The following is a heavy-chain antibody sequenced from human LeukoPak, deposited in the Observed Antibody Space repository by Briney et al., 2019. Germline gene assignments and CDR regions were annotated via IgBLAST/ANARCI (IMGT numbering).Heavy chain of an antibody. Sequence: GGSLRLSCAASGFTFSSYWMSWVRQAPGKGLEWVAVISYDGSNKYYADSVKGRFTISRDNSKNTLYLQMNSLRAEDTAVYYCARDLRAAAGSYYYGMDVWGQGTTVTVSS. V-gene: IGHV3-30-3*01. CDR3: ARDLRAAAGSYYYGMDV. D-gene: IGHD6-13*01. CDR2: ISYDGSNK. CDR1: GFTFSSYW. J-gene: IGHJ6*02.